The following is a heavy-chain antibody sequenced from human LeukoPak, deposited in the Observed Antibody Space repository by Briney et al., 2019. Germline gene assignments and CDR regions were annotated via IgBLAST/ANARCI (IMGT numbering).Heavy chain of an antibody. J-gene: IGHJ5*02. D-gene: IGHD6-6*01. V-gene: IGHV1-2*02. CDR2: INPNSGGT. CDR3: ARQYSRQENWFDP. Sequence: ASVKVSCKASGYTFTGYYMHWVRQAPGQGLEWMGWINPNSGGTNYAQKFQGRVTMTRDTSISTAYMELSRLRSDDTAVYYCARQYSRQENWFDPWGQGTLVTVSS. CDR1: GYTFTGYY.